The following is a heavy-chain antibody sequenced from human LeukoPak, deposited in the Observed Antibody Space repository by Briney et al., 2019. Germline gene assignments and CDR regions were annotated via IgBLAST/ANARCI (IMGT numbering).Heavy chain of an antibody. CDR3: AKAGGDLWSGYSST. J-gene: IGHJ4*02. Sequence: GGSLRLSCAASGFTFSTCAMTWVSQAPGKGLEWVSGIRGSGGSTYYADSVKGRFTISRDNSKNTLYLQMNSLRAKDTAVYYCAKAGGDLWSGYSSTWGQGTLVTVSS. V-gene: IGHV3-23*01. CDR2: IRGSGGST. D-gene: IGHD3-3*01. CDR1: GFTFSTCA.